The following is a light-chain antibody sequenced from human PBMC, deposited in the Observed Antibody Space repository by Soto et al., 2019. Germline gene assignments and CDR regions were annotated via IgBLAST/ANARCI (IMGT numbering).Light chain of an antibody. Sequence: DLQMTQSPSTLSASVGDRVTITCRASQSISSWLAWYQQKPGKAPKLLIYDATSLESGVPSRFSGSGSGTEFTLTISSLQPDDFATYYCQHYNSYWTFGQGTKVEIK. CDR2: DAT. J-gene: IGKJ1*01. V-gene: IGKV1-5*01. CDR1: QSISSW. CDR3: QHYNSYWT.